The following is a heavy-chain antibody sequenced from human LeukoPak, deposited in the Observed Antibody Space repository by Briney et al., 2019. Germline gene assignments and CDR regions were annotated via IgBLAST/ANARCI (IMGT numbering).Heavy chain of an antibody. CDR1: GFTFSSYA. CDR2: ISYDGSNK. J-gene: IGHJ4*02. Sequence: GRSLRLSCAASGFTFSSYAMHWVRQAPGKGLEWVAVISYDGSNKYYADSVKGRFTISRDNSKNTLYLQMNSLRAEDTAVYYCARGWAEGLWEDSSGYIDYWGQGTLVTVSS. V-gene: IGHV3-30-3*01. CDR3: ARGWAEGLWEDSSGYIDY. D-gene: IGHD3-22*01.